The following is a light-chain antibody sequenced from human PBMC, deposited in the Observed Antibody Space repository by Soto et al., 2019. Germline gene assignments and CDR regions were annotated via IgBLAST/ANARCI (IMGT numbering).Light chain of an antibody. V-gene: IGKV2-28*01. CDR1: QSLLHLNGNNY. CDR3: MQALQNPVT. CDR2: LGS. Sequence: DIVMTQSPLSLPVTPGEPASISCRSSQSLLHLNGNNYLDWYLQKPWQSPQLLIYLGSNRASGVPDRFSGSGSGTDFTLKISRVEAEDVGIYYCMQALQNPVTFGQGTRLEIK. J-gene: IGKJ5*01.